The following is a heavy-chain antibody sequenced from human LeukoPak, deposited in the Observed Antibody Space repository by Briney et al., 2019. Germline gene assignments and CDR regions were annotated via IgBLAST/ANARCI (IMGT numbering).Heavy chain of an antibody. CDR3: ARVKGMTTVVRFDY. V-gene: IGHV4-59*12. J-gene: IGHJ4*02. CDR2: IYHSGST. CDR1: GDSITNYY. Sequence: SETLSLTCTVSGDSITNYYWSWIRQPPGKGLEWIWYIYHSGSTYYNPSLKSRVTISVDRSKNQFSLKLSSVTAADTAVYYCARVKGMTTVVRFDYWGQGTLVTVSS. D-gene: IGHD4-23*01.